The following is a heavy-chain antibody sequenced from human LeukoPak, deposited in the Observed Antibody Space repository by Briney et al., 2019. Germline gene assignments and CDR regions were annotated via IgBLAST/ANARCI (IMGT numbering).Heavy chain of an antibody. J-gene: IGHJ5*02. D-gene: IGHD1-26*01. Sequence: GESLKISCATSGYRFTNCWIGWVRQMPGKGLEFVGIINPGDSDTRYSPSFQGQVTISADKSFSTAYLQLNSLKASDTAMYYCARHATTGFIVNRFDPWGQGTLVTVFS. V-gene: IGHV5-51*01. CDR3: ARHATTGFIVNRFDP. CDR1: GYRFTNCW. CDR2: INPGDSDT.